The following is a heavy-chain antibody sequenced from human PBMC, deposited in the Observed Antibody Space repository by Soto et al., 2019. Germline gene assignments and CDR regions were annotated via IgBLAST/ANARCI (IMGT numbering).Heavy chain of an antibody. CDR1: GGTFSNYA. CDR2: NIPLFSTA. Sequence: SVKVSCKASGGTFSNYAISWVRQAPGQGLEWMGGNIPLFSTANYAQKYQGRAMITADESTSTAYMELSSLRSEDTAEYYCARGSWFGAGEFDYWGQGTLVTVSS. CDR3: ARGSWFGAGEFDY. J-gene: IGHJ4*02. D-gene: IGHD3-10*01. V-gene: IGHV1-69*13.